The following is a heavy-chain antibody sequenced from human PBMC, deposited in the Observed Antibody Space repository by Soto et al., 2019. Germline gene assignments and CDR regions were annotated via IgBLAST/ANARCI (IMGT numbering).Heavy chain of an antibody. CDR1: GYSIISGYY. CDR3: ARENGDYDYYYYGMDV. J-gene: IGHJ6*02. CDR2: IHHSGST. Sequence: SETLSLTCAVSGYSIISGYYWGLIRQPPGKGLEWIGSIHHSGSTHYNPSLKSRVIISVDTSKNQFSLKLSSVTAADTAVYYCARENGDYDYYYYGMDVWGQGTTVTVSS. D-gene: IGHD4-17*01. V-gene: IGHV4-38-2*02.